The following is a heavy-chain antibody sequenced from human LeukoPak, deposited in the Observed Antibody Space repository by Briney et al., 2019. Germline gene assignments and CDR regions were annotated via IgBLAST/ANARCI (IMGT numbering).Heavy chain of an antibody. CDR2: MNPNSGNT. CDR3: ARGQIAVAGIYWFDP. CDR1: GYTFTSYD. J-gene: IGHJ5*02. D-gene: IGHD6-19*01. V-gene: IGHV1-8*01. Sequence: ASVKVSCKASGYTFTSYDINWVRQATGQGLEWMGWMNPNSGNTGYAQKFQGRVTMTRNTSISTAYMELSSLRSEDTAVYYCARGQIAVAGIYWFDPWGQGTPVTVSS.